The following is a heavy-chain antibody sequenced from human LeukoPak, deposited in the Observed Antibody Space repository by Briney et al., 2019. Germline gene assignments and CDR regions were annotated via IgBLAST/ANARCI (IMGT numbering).Heavy chain of an antibody. V-gene: IGHV3-21*01. CDR1: GFTFSSYI. J-gene: IGHJ5*02. D-gene: IGHD2-15*01. CDR3: ARDLVVDCSGGSCLNNWFDP. Sequence: GGSLRLSFAASGFTFSSYIMNWVRQAPWKGLEWVSSISSISSYIYYADSVNGRFTISRDNAKNSLYLQMNSLRGEDTAVYYCARDLVVDCSGGSCLNNWFDPWGQGTLVTVSS. CDR2: ISSISSYI.